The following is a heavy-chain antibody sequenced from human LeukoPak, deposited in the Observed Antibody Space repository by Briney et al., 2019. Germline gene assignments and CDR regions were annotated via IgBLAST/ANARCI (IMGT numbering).Heavy chain of an antibody. J-gene: IGHJ4*02. CDR3: ARHTRITMVRGASPFEY. D-gene: IGHD3-10*01. CDR1: GGSISSSSYY. V-gene: IGHV4-39*01. Sequence: PSETLSLTCTVSGGSISSSSYYWGWIRQPPGKGLEWIGSIYYSGSTNYNPSLRSRVTISVDTSKNQFSLKLSSVTAADTAVYYCARHTRITMVRGASPFEYWGQGTLVTVSS. CDR2: IYYSGST.